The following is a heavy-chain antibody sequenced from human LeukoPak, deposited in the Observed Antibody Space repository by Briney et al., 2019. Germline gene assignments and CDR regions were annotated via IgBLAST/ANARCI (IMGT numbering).Heavy chain of an antibody. D-gene: IGHD5-12*01. CDR2: ISGGSTYT. J-gene: IGHJ4*02. V-gene: IGHV3-21*01. CDR1: GFTFSSYT. Sequence: PGGSLRLSCAASGFTFSSYTMNWVRQAPGKGLEWVSSISGGSTYTFYADSVMGRFTISRDNAKNSLYLHMSSLRAEDTAVCYCARVRDLYRDYWGQGILVTVFS. CDR3: ARVRDLYRDY.